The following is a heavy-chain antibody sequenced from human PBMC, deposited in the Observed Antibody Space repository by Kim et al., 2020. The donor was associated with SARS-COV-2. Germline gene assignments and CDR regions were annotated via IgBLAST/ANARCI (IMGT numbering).Heavy chain of an antibody. Sequence: GGSLRLSCAASGFTFSSYAMHWVRQAPGKGLEYVSAISSNGGSTYYANSVKGRFTISRDNSKNTLYLQMGSLRAEDMAVYYCAREGARTTLSPLNYYYYMDVWGKGTTVTVSS. D-gene: IGHD1-7*01. CDR1: GFTFSSYA. V-gene: IGHV3-64*01. CDR3: AREGARTTLSPLNYYYYMDV. J-gene: IGHJ6*03. CDR2: ISSNGGST.